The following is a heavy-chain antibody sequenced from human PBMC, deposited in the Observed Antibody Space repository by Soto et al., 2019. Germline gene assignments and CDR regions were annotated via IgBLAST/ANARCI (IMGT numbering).Heavy chain of an antibody. J-gene: IGHJ5*02. CDR2: ITPVFGTT. CDR1: GVTFSSYV. V-gene: IGHV1-69*18. CDR3: ARGLSSDL. Sequence: QVQLVQSGPAVKKPGSSVRVSCKAPGVTFSSYVLSWVRQAPGQGLEWMGRITPVFGTTHFAQKFQGRLTITADESTTTIYVELRDLSSDDPALYYCARGLSSDLWGQGTLITVSS. D-gene: IGHD3-10*01.